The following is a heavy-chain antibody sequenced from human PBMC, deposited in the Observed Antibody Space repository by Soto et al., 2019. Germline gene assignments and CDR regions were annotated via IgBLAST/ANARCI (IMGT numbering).Heavy chain of an antibody. V-gene: IGHV1-2*04. Sequence: KGLEWMGWINPNSGGTNYAQRFQGWVTMTRDTSISTAYMELSRLRPDDTAVDCGGRGYCSGGSCFLSPGSAPWGQGTLVTVSS. D-gene: IGHD2-15*01. CDR2: INPNSGGT. J-gene: IGHJ5*02. CDR3: GRGYCSGGSCFLSPGSAP.